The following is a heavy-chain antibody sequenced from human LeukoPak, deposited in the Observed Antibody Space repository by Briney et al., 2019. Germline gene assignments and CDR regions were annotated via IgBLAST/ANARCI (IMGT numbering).Heavy chain of an antibody. CDR2: IYRSGTT. CDR3: VRGDQGIDY. Sequence: SQTLSLTCDVSGGSISSGDYSWNWLRQPPGTGLEWIGNIYRSGTTYYNPSLKSRVTISLDRSKNQFSLKLSSVTAADTAVYHCVRGDQGIDYWGQGTLVTVSS. D-gene: IGHD2-2*01. V-gene: IGHV4-30-2*01. J-gene: IGHJ4*02. CDR1: GGSISSGDYS.